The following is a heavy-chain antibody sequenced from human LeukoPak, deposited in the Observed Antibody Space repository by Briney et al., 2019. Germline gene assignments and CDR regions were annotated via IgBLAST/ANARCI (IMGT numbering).Heavy chain of an antibody. CDR2: ISYDGSNK. V-gene: IGHV3-30*04. CDR3: ARDYDILTGSFDY. CDR1: GFTFSSYA. Sequence: PGRSLRLSCAASGFTFSSYAMHWVRQAPGKGLEWVAVISYDGSNKYYADSVKGRFTISRDNSENTLYLQMNSLRAEDTAVYYCARDYDILTGSFDYWGQGTLVTVSS. J-gene: IGHJ4*02. D-gene: IGHD3-9*01.